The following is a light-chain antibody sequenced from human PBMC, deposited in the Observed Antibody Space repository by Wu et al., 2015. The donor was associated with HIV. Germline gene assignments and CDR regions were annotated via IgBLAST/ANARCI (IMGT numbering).Light chain of an antibody. V-gene: IGKV1-13*02. CDR1: QDISSA. J-gene: IGKJ2*03. CDR2: DAS. Sequence: IQMTQSPSSLSASVGDRVTITCRAGQDISSALAWYQQKPGNAPKLLIYDASSLESGVPSRFSGSGSGTDFTLTISYLESEDFASYYCQQYQSYPYSFGQGTKLGIK. CDR3: QQYQSYPYS.